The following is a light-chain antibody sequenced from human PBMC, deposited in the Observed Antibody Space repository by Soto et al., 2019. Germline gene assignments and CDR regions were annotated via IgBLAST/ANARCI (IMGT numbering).Light chain of an antibody. CDR1: SSDVGKYDY. J-gene: IGLJ1*01. CDR2: EVS. CDR3: SSYTSSSTLYV. Sequence: QSVLTQPPSASGSPGQSVTISCTGTSSDVGKYDYVSWFQHPPGKAPKLIIYEVSKRPSGVPDRFSGSKSGSTASLTVSGLQTEDEADYYCSSYTSSSTLYVFGTGTKVTVL. V-gene: IGLV2-8*01.